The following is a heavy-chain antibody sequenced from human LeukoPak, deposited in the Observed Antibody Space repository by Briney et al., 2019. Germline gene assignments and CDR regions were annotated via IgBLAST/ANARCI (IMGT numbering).Heavy chain of an antibody. Sequence: QPGGSLRLSCAASGFTVSSNYMSWVRQAPGKGLEWVSVIYSGGSTYYADSVKGRFTISRDNSKNPLYLQMNSLRAEDTAVYYCARVGMGSYSSGCNYFDYWGQGTLVTVSS. J-gene: IGHJ4*02. CDR1: GFTVSSNY. CDR2: IYSGGST. D-gene: IGHD6-19*01. CDR3: ARVGMGSYSSGCNYFDY. V-gene: IGHV3-66*01.